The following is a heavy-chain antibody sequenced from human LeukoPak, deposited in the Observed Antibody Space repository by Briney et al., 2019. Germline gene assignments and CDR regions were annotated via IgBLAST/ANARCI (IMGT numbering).Heavy chain of an antibody. V-gene: IGHV3-7*01. CDR2: IKQDGGEQ. CDR1: GFIFGTCW. D-gene: IGHD1-26*01. J-gene: IGHJ4*02. CDR3: AREWHATFDY. Sequence: GGSLRLSCAASGFIFGTCWMSWVRQAPGKGLEWVASIKQDGGEQFYVDSVKGRFTISRDNAKNSLFLQMNSLRPEDTAVYYCAREWHATFDYWGQGTLVTVSS.